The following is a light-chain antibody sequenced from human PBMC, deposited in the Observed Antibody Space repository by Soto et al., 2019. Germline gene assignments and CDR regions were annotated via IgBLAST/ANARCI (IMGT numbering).Light chain of an antibody. CDR2: NNN. J-gene: IGLJ3*02. CDR3: AAWDDSLNGLWV. CDR1: SXXXGRNT. V-gene: IGLV1-44*01. Sequence: QSVLSQPPSASGTPGQRVTISCSGXSXXXGRNTVNWYQQLPGTAPKLLMYNNNQRPSGVPDRFSGSKSGTSASLAISGLQSEDEAGYYCAAWDDSLNGLWVFGGGTKLTVL.